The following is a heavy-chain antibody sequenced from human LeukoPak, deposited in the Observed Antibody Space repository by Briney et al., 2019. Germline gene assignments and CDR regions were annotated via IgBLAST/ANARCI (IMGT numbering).Heavy chain of an antibody. CDR3: VREDGYCSGGNCYSYFDS. CDR2: IKKTGSET. V-gene: IGHV3-7*01. Sequence: GGSLRLSCAASGFTFSHFWMSWVRQAPGKGLEWVAYIKKTGSETYYVDSVKGRFTITRDNTRNSLFLQMYSLRAEDTAVYFCVREDGYCSGGNCYSYFDSWGQGTLVTVSS. D-gene: IGHD2-15*01. CDR1: GFTFSHFW. J-gene: IGHJ4*02.